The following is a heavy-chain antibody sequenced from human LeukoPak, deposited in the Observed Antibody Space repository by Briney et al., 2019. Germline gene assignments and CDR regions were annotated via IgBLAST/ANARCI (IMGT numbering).Heavy chain of an antibody. CDR2: IKEDGSEK. J-gene: IGHJ4*02. Sequence: PGGSLRLSCAASGFTFSSYSMNWVRQAPGKGLEWVANIKEDGSEKYYVDSVKGRFTISRDNAKNSLYLQMDSLRAEDTALYYCSRGLPEGGYRYGQPGQDYWSQGTLVTVSS. V-gene: IGHV3-7*01. CDR1: GFTFSSYS. D-gene: IGHD5-18*01. CDR3: SRGLPEGGYRYGQPGQDY.